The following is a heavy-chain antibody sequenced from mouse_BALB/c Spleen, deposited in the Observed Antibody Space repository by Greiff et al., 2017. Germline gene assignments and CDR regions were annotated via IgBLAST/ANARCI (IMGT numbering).Heavy chain of an antibody. CDR3: ARAWNDYDEGAFAY. D-gene: IGHD2-4*01. CDR1: GFNIKDSY. J-gene: IGHJ3*01. CDR2: IDPANGNT. Sequence: VQLQQSGAELVKPGASVKLSCTASGFNIKDSYMHWVKQRPEQGLEWIGRIDPANGNTKYDPKFQGKATITADTSSNTAYLQLSSLTSEDTAVYYCARAWNDYDEGAFAYWGQGTLVTVSA. V-gene: IGHV14-3*02.